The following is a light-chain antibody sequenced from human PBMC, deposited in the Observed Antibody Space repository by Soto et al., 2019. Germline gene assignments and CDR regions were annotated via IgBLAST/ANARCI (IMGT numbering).Light chain of an antibody. Sequence: DIQLTQSPSSLSASVGDKVTITCGASQSIRSYLNWVQQKPGKAPKLLIYDASSLQTGVPSRFSGSGSGTDFSLTISSLQSEDFATYYCQQSYSTPPWTFGQGTKVDIK. CDR2: DAS. CDR1: QSIRSY. J-gene: IGKJ1*01. V-gene: IGKV1-39*01. CDR3: QQSYSTPPWT.